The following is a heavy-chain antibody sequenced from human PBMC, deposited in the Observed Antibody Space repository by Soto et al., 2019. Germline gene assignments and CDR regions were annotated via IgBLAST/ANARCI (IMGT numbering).Heavy chain of an antibody. Sequence: GGSLRLSCAASGFTFSSYAMSWVRQAPGKGLEWVSAISGSGGSTYYADSVKGRFTISRDNSKNTLYLQMNSLRAEDTAVYFCVRERETDSAMDSYYYYSFDVWGKGTTVTVSS. CDR1: GFTFSSYA. J-gene: IGHJ6*03. V-gene: IGHV3-23*01. CDR2: ISGSGGST. CDR3: VRERETDSAMDSYYYYSFDV. D-gene: IGHD5-18*01.